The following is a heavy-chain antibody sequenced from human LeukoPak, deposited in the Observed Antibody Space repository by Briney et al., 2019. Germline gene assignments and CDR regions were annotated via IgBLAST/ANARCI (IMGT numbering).Heavy chain of an antibody. CDR2: IHYSGST. CDR1: GGSISRYY. D-gene: IGHD6-6*01. Sequence: PSETLSLTCTVSGGSISRYYWSWIRQSPGKGPEWIGYIHYSGSTNYNPSLKSRVTISVDRSKNEPSLKLSSATAADTAVYYCARHGIAERPEEFDYWGQGTLVTVSS. V-gene: IGHV4-59*08. CDR3: ARHGIAERPEEFDY. J-gene: IGHJ4*02.